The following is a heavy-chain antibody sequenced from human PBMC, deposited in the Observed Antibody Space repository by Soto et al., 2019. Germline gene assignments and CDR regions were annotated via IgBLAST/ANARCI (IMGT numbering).Heavy chain of an antibody. Sequence: EVQLVESGGGLVKPGGSLRLSCAASGFTFNTYDMNWVRQAPGKGLDWFSCITTSSAYTYYADSLKGRIPLSRDNAKTSLFLQMNSPRSEATAVYYCVRSGTARLLRHSWFATWGQGTLVTVSS. D-gene: IGHD2-21*01. CDR2: ITTSSAYT. J-gene: IGHJ5*02. CDR3: VRSGTARLLRHSWFAT. V-gene: IGHV3-21*01. CDR1: GFTFNTYD.